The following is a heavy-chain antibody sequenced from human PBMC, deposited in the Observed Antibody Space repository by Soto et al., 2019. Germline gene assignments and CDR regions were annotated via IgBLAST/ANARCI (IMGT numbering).Heavy chain of an antibody. J-gene: IGHJ3*02. Sequence: ASVKVSCKASGYTFTSYGISWVRQAPGQGLEWMGWINPNSGGTNYAQKFQGWVTMTRDTSISTAYMELSRLRSDDTAVYYCARAPMTTETTVSAFDIWGQGTMVTVSS. V-gene: IGHV1-2*04. CDR2: INPNSGGT. CDR3: ARAPMTTETTVSAFDI. CDR1: GYTFTSYG. D-gene: IGHD4-4*01.